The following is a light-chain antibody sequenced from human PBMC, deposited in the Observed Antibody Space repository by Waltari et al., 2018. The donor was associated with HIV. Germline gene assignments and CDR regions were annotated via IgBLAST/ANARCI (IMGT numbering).Light chain of an antibody. Sequence: EIMTTQSPATLSALPGERATLSCRARQRVYSNLAWYQQKPGQATRLLIYVASTRATGIPARFSATGSGTEFTLTISSLQSEDSAIYYCQHYYDRPPLTFGGGTKVEI. CDR1: QRVYSN. V-gene: IGKV3-15*01. CDR3: QHYYDRPPLT. CDR2: VAS. J-gene: IGKJ4*01.